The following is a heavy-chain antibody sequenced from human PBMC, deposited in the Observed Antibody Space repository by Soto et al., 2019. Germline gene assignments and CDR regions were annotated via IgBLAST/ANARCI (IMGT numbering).Heavy chain of an antibody. CDR1: GGSISSGGYS. J-gene: IGHJ4*02. CDR2: IYHSGST. CDR3: ARATSMATIPDY. Sequence: PSETLSLTCAVSGGSISSGGYSWDGIRQPPGKGLEWIGYIYHSGSTLYNPSLKSRVTISVDKSKNQFSLKLSFVTAADTAVYYCARATSMATIPDYWGQGILVTVSS. D-gene: IGHD5-12*01. V-gene: IGHV4-30-2*05.